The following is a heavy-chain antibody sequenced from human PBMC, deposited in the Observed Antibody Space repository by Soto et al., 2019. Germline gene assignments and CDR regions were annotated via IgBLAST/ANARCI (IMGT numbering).Heavy chain of an antibody. J-gene: IGHJ4*02. CDR1: GGSFSGYY. CDR3: ASKPTNGPDG. CDR2: INHSGST. D-gene: IGHD2-8*01. Sequence: SVTLSLTCSVYGGSFSGYYWSWIRQPPGKGLEWIGEINHSGSTNYNPSLKSRVTISVDTSKNQFSLKLSSVTAADTAVYYCASKPTNGPDGWGQGTLVTVSS. V-gene: IGHV4-34*01.